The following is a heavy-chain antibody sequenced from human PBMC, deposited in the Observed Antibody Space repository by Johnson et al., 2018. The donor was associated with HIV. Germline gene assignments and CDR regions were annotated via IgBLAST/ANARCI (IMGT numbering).Heavy chain of an antibody. V-gene: IGHV3-30*02. CDR3: AREEGSDILTRGDALDI. CDR2: IRYDGSNK. D-gene: IGHD3-9*01. Sequence: QVQLVESGGGVVQPGGSLRLSCAASGFTFSSYGMHWVRQAPGKGLEWVAFIRYDGSNKYYADSVRGRCTISRDNSKNTLSLKMNSLRAEDTAIYYCAREEGSDILTRGDALDIWGQGTMVAVSS. CDR1: GFTFSSYG. J-gene: IGHJ3*02.